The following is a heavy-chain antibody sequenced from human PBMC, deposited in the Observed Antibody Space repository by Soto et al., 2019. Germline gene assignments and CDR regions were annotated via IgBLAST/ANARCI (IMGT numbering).Heavy chain of an antibody. CDR2: IIPIFGTT. CDR3: ARGTVTGSEYNYYYYGMDV. V-gene: IGHV1-69*12. CDR1: GGTFSSYA. J-gene: IGHJ6*02. Sequence: QVQLVQSGAEVKKPGSSVKVSCKASGGTFSSYAIDWVRQAPGQGLEWMGGIIPIFGTTNYAQKLQGRVKLTAAESTRTAYMELSTLRSEDTAVYYCARGTVTGSEYNYYYYGMDVWGQGTTVTVSS. D-gene: IGHD1-1*01.